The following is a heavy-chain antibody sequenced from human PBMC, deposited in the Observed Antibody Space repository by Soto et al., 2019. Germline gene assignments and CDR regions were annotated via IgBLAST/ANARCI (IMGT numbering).Heavy chain of an antibody. Sequence: PGGSLRLSCAGSGFIFGDYAVSWFRQNPGKGLECVGFIRSEAYGGTADYAESVKGRFTISRDDSESVAYLQMNSLKIDDTGVYYCARIPRNRRGYPFECWGQGTLVTVSS. CDR3: ARIPRNRRGYPFEC. D-gene: IGHD5-12*01. J-gene: IGHJ4*02. V-gene: IGHV3-49*03. CDR1: GFIFGDYA. CDR2: IRSEAYGGTA.